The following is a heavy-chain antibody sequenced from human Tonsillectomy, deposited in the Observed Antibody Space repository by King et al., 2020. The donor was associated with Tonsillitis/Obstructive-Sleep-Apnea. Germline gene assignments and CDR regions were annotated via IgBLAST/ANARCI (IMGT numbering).Heavy chain of an antibody. CDR3: ARRGRYSSGLNAFDI. D-gene: IGHD6-19*01. V-gene: IGHV4-59*08. CDR2: IYYSGST. Sequence: QLQESGPGLVKPSETLSLTRTVSGGSISSYYWSWIRQPPGKGLEWIGYIYYSGSTNYNPSLKSRVTISVDTSKNQFSLKLSSVTAADTAVYYCARRGRYSSGLNAFDIWGQGTMVTVSS. J-gene: IGHJ3*02. CDR1: GGSISSYY.